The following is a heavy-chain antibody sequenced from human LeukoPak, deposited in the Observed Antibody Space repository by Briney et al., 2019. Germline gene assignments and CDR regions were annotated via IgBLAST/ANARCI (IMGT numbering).Heavy chain of an antibody. J-gene: IGHJ6*03. V-gene: IGHV3-23*01. CDR3: AKVSSSSWQSYYYYMDV. Sequence: GGSLRLSCAASGFTFSSYAMSWVRQAPGKGLEWVSAISGSGGSTYYADSVKGRFTISRDNSKNTLYLRMNSLRAEDTAVYYCAKVSSSSWQSYYYYMDVWGKGTTVTVSS. D-gene: IGHD6-13*01. CDR1: GFTFSSYA. CDR2: ISGSGGST.